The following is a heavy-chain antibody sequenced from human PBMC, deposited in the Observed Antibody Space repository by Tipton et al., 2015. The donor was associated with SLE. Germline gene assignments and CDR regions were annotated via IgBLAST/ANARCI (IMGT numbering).Heavy chain of an antibody. CDR3: ARGGGDPWYYYMDV. CDR1: GGSFSGYY. J-gene: IGHJ6*03. Sequence: LRLSCAVYGGSFSGYYWSWIRQPPGKGLEWIGEINHSGSTNYNPSLKSRVTISVDTSKNQFSLKPSSVTAADTAVYYCARGGGDPWYYYMDVWGKGTTVTVSS. D-gene: IGHD3-16*01. V-gene: IGHV4-34*01. CDR2: INHSGST.